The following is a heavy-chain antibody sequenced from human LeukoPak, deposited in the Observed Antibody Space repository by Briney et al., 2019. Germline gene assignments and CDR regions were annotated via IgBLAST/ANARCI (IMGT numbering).Heavy chain of an antibody. Sequence: SETLSLTCTVSGGSISSYYWSWIRQPPGKGLEWIGHIYYSGSTNYNPSLKSRVTISVDTSKNQFSLKLSSVTAADTAVYYCARLAVCGGDCFAFDIWGQGTMVTVSS. J-gene: IGHJ3*02. CDR2: IYYSGST. CDR1: GGSISSYY. CDR3: ARLAVCGGDCFAFDI. V-gene: IGHV4-59*01. D-gene: IGHD2-21*02.